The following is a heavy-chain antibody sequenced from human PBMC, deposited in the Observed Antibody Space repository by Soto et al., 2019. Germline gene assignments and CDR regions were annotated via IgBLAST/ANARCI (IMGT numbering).Heavy chain of an antibody. Sequence: GASVKVSCKASGYTFTGYYMRWVRQAPGQGLQWMGWINPNSGGTVYAQKFQGWVTVTRDTSISTAYMELSSLRSEDTAVYYCARDGGYCSSTSCPGDYWGQGTLVTVSS. J-gene: IGHJ4*02. CDR1: GYTFTGYY. D-gene: IGHD2-2*01. CDR2: INPNSGGT. CDR3: ARDGGYCSSTSCPGDY. V-gene: IGHV1-2*04.